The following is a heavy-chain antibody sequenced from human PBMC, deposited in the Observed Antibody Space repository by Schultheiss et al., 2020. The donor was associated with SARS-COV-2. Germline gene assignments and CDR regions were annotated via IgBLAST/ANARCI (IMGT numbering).Heavy chain of an antibody. CDR2: IYTSGST. Sequence: SETLSLTCTVSGGSISSGSYYWSWIRQPAGKGLEWIGRIYTSGSTNYNPSLKSRVTISVDKSKNQFSLKLSSVTAADTAVYYCARTNPDYDFWSGYHNDAFDIWGQGTMVTVSS. CDR1: GGSISSGSYY. V-gene: IGHV4-61*02. D-gene: IGHD3-3*01. CDR3: ARTNPDYDFWSGYHNDAFDI. J-gene: IGHJ3*02.